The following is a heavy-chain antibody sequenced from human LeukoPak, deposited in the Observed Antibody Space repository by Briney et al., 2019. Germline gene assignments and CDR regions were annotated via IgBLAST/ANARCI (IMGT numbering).Heavy chain of an antibody. V-gene: IGHV4-59*12. CDR1: GGSISGYY. D-gene: IGHD3-22*01. Sequence: SETLSLTCTVSGGSISGYYWSWIRQPPGKGLEWIAYIYYTGSTNYNPSLKSRVTISLDTSKNQFSLKLSSVTAADTAVYYCARASKITMIVVVYHDAFDIWGQGTMVTVSS. CDR2: IYYTGST. J-gene: IGHJ3*02. CDR3: ARASKITMIVVVYHDAFDI.